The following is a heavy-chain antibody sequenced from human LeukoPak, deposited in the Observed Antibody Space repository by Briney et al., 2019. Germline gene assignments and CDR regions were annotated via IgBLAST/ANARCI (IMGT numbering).Heavy chain of an antibody. CDR3: ARDGVDCSGGSCCSVEYYYYYYMDV. Sequence: ASVKVSCKASGYTFTGYYMHWVRQAPGQGLEWMGWINPNSGGTNYAQKFQGRVTMTRDTSISTAYMELSRLRSDDTAVYYCARDGVDCSGGSCCSVEYYYYYYMDVWGKGTTVTVSS. D-gene: IGHD2-15*01. CDR2: INPNSGGT. CDR1: GYTFTGYY. J-gene: IGHJ6*03. V-gene: IGHV1-2*02.